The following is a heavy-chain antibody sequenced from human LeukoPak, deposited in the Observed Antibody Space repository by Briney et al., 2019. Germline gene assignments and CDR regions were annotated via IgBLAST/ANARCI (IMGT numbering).Heavy chain of an antibody. CDR1: GGSISSSSYY. Sequence: SETLSLTCTVSGGSISSSSYYWGWIRQPPGKGLEWIGSIYYSGSTYYNPSLKSRVTISVDTSKNQFSLKLSSVTAADTAVYYCARGRRVFDPWGQGTLVTVSS. J-gene: IGHJ5*02. V-gene: IGHV4-39*07. CDR3: ARGRRVFDP. CDR2: IYYSGST.